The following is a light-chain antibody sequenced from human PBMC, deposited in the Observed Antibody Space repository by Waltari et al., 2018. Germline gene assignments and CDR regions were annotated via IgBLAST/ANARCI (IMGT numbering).Light chain of an antibody. CDR3: QVWDSTSDHVV. J-gene: IGLJ2*01. CDR1: DIGIKS. V-gene: IGLV3-21*03. CDR2: DDS. Sequence: SYVLTQPSSVSVAPGKTATITCGGSDIGIKSVHWLQQQPGPAPVLVVSDDSDRPSGIPERFSGSNSGSTATLTISRVEAGDEADYFCQVWDSTSDHVVFGGGTKLTVL.